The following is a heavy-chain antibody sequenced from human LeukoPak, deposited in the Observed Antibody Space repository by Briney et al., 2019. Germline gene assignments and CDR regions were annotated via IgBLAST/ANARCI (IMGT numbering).Heavy chain of an antibody. D-gene: IGHD3-22*01. J-gene: IGHJ4*02. CDR2: ISSSSSYI. Sequence: PGGSLRLSCAASGFTFSSYSMSWVRQAPGKGLEWVSSISSSSSYIYYADSVKGRFTISRDNTKNSLYLQMNSLRAEDTAVYYCARAVNYYDSSGYQYWGQGTLVTVSS. V-gene: IGHV3-21*01. CDR3: ARAVNYYDSSGYQY. CDR1: GFTFSSYS.